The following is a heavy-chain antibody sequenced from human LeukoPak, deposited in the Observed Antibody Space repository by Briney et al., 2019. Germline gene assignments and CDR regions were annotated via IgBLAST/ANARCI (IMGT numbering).Heavy chain of an antibody. V-gene: IGHV7-4-1*02. CDR3: VSGIDTTGYFNY. CDR2: VNTNTGSA. CDR1: GYTFSTYP. J-gene: IGHJ4*02. Sequence: GASVKVSCKASGYTFSTYPMNWVRQAPGQGLEWMGWVNTNTGSATYAQGLTGRFVFSLATSVSTAFLQINSLKAEDTALYYWVSGIDTTGYFNYWGQGTLVTVSS. D-gene: IGHD3-22*01.